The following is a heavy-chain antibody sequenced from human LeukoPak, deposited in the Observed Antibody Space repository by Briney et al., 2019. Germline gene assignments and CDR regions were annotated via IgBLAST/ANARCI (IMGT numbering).Heavy chain of an antibody. Sequence: PGGSLRLSCAASGFTFSSYSMNWVRQAPGKGLEWVSSISSSSGYIYYADLVKGRFTISRDNAKNSLYLQMNSLRAEDTAVYYCARDLIAGAGGYMDVWGKGTTVTIPS. CDR2: ISSSSGYI. J-gene: IGHJ6*03. V-gene: IGHV3-21*01. CDR1: GFTFSSYS. CDR3: ARDLIAGAGGYMDV. D-gene: IGHD6-19*01.